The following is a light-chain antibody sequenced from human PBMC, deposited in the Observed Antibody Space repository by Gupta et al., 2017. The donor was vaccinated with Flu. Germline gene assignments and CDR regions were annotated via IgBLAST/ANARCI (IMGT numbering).Light chain of an antibody. V-gene: IGKV3-15*01. CDR2: GAS. Sequence: EIVMTQSPATLSVSPGERATLSCRASQSVSSNLAWYQQKPGQAPRRLIYGASTRASGVPARFSGSGSGTEFTLTISGLQSEDFAVYYCQQYNDWPYAFGPGTKLEIK. CDR1: QSVSSN. CDR3: QQYNDWPYA. J-gene: IGKJ2*01.